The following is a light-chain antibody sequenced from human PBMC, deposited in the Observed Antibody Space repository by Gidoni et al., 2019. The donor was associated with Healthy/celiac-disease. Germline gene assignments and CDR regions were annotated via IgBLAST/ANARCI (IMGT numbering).Light chain of an antibody. Sequence: IQLTQSPSSRSASVGDRVTITCRARQCISRSLAWSQQKPGRAPKLLIYSASTLQSGVPSRFSGSGSGTDFTLTISSLQPEDFATYYCQQLNSYPPYTFGQGTKLEIK. CDR1: QCISRS. CDR3: QQLNSYPPYT. V-gene: IGKV1-9*01. CDR2: SAS. J-gene: IGKJ2*01.